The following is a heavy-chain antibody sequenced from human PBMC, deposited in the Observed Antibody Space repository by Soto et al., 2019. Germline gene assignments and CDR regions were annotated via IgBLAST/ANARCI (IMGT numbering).Heavy chain of an antibody. CDR3: ARATGGSYDY. J-gene: IGHJ4*02. V-gene: IGHV3-72*01. Sequence: EVQLVQSGGGLVQPGGSLRLSCAASGFIFSDYYMDWVRQVPGKGLEWIGRTRNKAANYMAEYVASVKGRFIISRDDSQDSMYLQMHSLRTEDTAVYFCARATGGSYDYWGQGALVTVSS. D-gene: IGHD1-26*01. CDR2: TRNKAANYMA. CDR1: GFIFSDYY.